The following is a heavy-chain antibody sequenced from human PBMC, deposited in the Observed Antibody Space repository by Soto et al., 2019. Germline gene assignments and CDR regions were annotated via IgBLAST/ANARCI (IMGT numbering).Heavy chain of an antibody. CDR1: GDSVSSNSAA. D-gene: IGHD1-7*01. J-gene: IGHJ6*03. CDR3: AGTSSLQWYYMDV. Sequence: SQTLSLTFVISGDSVSSNSAAWNWISPSPSRGLEWLGRTYYRSRWYNDYAVSVRSRITVNADTSKNQFSLHLNSVTPEDTAVYYCAGTSSLQWYYMDVWDKGTTVTVSS. CDR2: TYYRSRWYN. V-gene: IGHV6-1*01.